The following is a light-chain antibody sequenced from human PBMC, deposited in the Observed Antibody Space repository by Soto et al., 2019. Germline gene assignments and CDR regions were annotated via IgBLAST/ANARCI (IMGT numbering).Light chain of an antibody. CDR3: GAFDSGLTVLL. Sequence: QSVLTQPPSVSAAPGQKVTISCSGGKSNVEKHYVSWYQQLPGKVPKLLIYDNDKRPSGIPDRFSGSKSGTSATLGITGLQTGDGADYYCGAFDSGLTVLLFGGGTKVTVL. CDR2: DND. CDR1: KSNVEKHY. V-gene: IGLV1-51*01. J-gene: IGLJ2*01.